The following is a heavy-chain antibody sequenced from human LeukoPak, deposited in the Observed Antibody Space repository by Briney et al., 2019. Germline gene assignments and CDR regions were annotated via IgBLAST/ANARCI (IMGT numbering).Heavy chain of an antibody. CDR2: ISGSGGST. V-gene: IGHV3-23*01. CDR3: AKVDLGLDY. J-gene: IGHJ4*02. D-gene: IGHD3-10*01. CDR1: GFSFRSYA. Sequence: GGSLRLSCAASGFSFRSYAMRWVRQAPGKGLEWVSGISGSGGSTYYADSVKGRFTIYRDNSKNTLYLQMHSLRAEDTAVYYCAKVDLGLDYWGQGTLVTVSS.